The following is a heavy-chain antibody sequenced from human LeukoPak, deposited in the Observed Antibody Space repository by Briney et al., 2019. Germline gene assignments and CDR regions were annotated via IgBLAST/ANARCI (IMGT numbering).Heavy chain of an antibody. D-gene: IGHD4-17*01. CDR2: IHTSGDT. CDR3: IVFGDSNH. J-gene: IGHJ5*02. CDR1: GLTGSHNY. V-gene: IGHV3-53*01. Sequence: GGSLRLSCAASGLTGSHNYVSWVRQAPGKGLEWVSAIHTSGDTCYADSVKGRFTISRDTSKNTLYLQINSLRVEDTAVYYCIVFGDSNHWGRGTPVTVSS.